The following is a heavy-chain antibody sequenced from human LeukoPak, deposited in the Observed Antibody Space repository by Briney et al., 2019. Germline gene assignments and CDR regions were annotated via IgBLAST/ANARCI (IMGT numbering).Heavy chain of an antibody. CDR2: ISYDGSNK. CDR3: AKDPVGGGSYDLLDY. J-gene: IGHJ4*02. D-gene: IGHD1-26*01. Sequence: PGGSLRLSCAASGFTFSSYAMHWVRQAPGKGLEWVAVISYDGSNKYYADSVKGRFTISRDNSKNTLYLQMNSLRAEDTAVYYCAKDPVGGGSYDLLDYWGQGTLVTVSS. V-gene: IGHV3-30*04. CDR1: GFTFSSYA.